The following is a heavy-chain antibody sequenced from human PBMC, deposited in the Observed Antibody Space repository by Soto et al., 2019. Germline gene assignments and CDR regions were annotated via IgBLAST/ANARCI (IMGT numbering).Heavy chain of an antibody. D-gene: IGHD6-19*01. V-gene: IGHV4-38-2*02. Sequence: SETLSLTCTVSGYXXSSCSYWGWIRQPPGKGPEWIASINHGGTTFYNPSLKSRITISVDTSNNQFSLKLTSVTAADTAVYYCARVHVMVVAGSTFDYWGHGTLVNVSA. J-gene: IGHJ4*01. CDR2: INHGGTT. CDR1: GYXXSSCSY. CDR3: ARVHVMVVAGSTFDY.